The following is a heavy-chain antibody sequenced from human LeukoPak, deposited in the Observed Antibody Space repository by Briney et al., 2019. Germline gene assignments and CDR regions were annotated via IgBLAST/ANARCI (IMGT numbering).Heavy chain of an antibody. CDR2: IYTSGST. Sequence: SETLSLTCTVSGGSISSYYWSWIRQPAGKGLEWIGRIYTSGSTNYNPSLKSRVTMSVDTSKNQFSLKLSSVTAADTAVYYCARDREDHYYYYMDVRGKGTTVTVSS. CDR1: GGSISSYY. V-gene: IGHV4-4*07. D-gene: IGHD5-24*01. J-gene: IGHJ6*03. CDR3: ARDREDHYYYYMDV.